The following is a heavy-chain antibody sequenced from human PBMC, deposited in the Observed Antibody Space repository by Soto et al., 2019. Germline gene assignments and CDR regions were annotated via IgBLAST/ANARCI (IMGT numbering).Heavy chain of an antibody. J-gene: IGHJ3*02. CDR2: IIPIFGTA. CDR1: GGTFSSYA. D-gene: IGHD3-10*01. Sequence: ASVKVSCKASGGTFSSYAISWVRQAPGQGLEWMGGIIPIFGTANYAQKFQGRVTITADESTSTAYMELSSLRSEDTSVYYCATYGSGSYPHDAFDIWGQGTMVTVSS. V-gene: IGHV1-69*13. CDR3: ATYGSGSYPHDAFDI.